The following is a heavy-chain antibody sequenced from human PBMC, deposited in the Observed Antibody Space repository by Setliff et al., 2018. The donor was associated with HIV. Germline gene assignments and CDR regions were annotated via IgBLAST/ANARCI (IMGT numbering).Heavy chain of an antibody. D-gene: IGHD1-26*01. CDR3: ARIVRWELVATSTFFYYYMDV. CDR1: GVSISDYY. Sequence: SETLSLTCTVSGVSISDYYWSWIRQPPGKGLEWIGYIYTSGSTDYNPSLKSRVTISVDTSKNQFSLKLSSVTAADTAVYYCARIVRWELVATSTFFYYYMDVWGKGTTVTVSS. CDR2: IYTSGST. J-gene: IGHJ6*03. V-gene: IGHV4-4*08.